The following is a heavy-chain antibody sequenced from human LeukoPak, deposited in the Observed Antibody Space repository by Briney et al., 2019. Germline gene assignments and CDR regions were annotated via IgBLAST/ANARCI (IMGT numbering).Heavy chain of an antibody. J-gene: IGHJ2*01. D-gene: IGHD7-27*01. V-gene: IGHV4-59*12. CDR2: IYYSGST. CDR1: GGSISSYY. Sequence: SETLSLTCTVSGGSISSYYWSWIRQPPGKGLEWIGYIYYSGSTYYNPSLKSRVTISVDTSKNQFSLKLSSVTAADTAVYYCARAYSTGGWYFDLWGRGTLVTVSS. CDR3: ARAYSTGGWYFDL.